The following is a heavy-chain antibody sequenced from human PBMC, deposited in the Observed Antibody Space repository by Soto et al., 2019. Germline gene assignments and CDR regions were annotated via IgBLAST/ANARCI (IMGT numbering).Heavy chain of an antibody. V-gene: IGHV4-4*07. CDR3: ARDDYVWGSYRIDY. CDR1: GGSISSYY. J-gene: IGHJ4*02. Sequence: SETLSLTCTVSGGSISSYYWGWIRQPAGKGLEWIGRIYTSGSTNYNPSLKSRVTMSVDTSKNQFSLKLSSVTAADTAVYYCARDDYVWGSYRIDYWGQGTLVTVSS. D-gene: IGHD3-16*02. CDR2: IYTSGST.